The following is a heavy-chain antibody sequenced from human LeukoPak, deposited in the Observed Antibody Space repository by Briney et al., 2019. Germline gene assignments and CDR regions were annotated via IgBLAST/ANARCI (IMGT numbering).Heavy chain of an antibody. V-gene: IGHV3-7*01. Sequence: GGSLRLSCAASGFTFSSYWMSWVRQAPGKGLEWLANIKQDGSEKYYVDSVKGRFTISRDNAKNSLFLQMSSLRDEDTALYYCARGWAAIPDWGQGTLVTVSS. CDR3: ARGWAAIPD. J-gene: IGHJ4*02. CDR2: IKQDGSEK. D-gene: IGHD2-21*02. CDR1: GFTFSSYW.